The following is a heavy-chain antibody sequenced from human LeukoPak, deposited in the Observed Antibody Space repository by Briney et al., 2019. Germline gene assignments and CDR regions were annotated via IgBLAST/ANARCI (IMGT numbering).Heavy chain of an antibody. V-gene: IGHV3-48*01. J-gene: IGHJ4*02. Sequence: GGSLRLSCAASGFTSEFTFGTYSMNWVRQAPGKGLEWLAYIGSTRSTIYYADSVKGRFTISRDNAKNSLYLQMNSLRVEDTAVYYCARASYYVGPCDYWGLGTLVTVSS. CDR3: ARASYYVGPCDY. CDR1: GFTSEFTFGTYS. D-gene: IGHD3-10*01. CDR2: IGSTRSTI.